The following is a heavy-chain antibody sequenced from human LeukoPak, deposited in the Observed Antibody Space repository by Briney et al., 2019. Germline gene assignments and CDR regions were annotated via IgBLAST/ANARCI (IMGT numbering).Heavy chain of an antibody. CDR3: ARISVEDDYVWGSYRFENYFDY. J-gene: IGHJ4*02. Sequence: SETLSLTCAVYGRSFSGYYWSWIRQPPGKGLEWIGEINHSGSTNYNPSLKSRVTISVDTSKNQFSLKLSSVTAADTAVYYCARISVEDDYVWGSYRFENYFDYWGQGTLVTVSS. CDR1: GRSFSGYY. V-gene: IGHV4-34*01. D-gene: IGHD3-16*02. CDR2: INHSGST.